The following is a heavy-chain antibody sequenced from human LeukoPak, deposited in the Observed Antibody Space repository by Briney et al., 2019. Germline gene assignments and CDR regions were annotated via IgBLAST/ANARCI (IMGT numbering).Heavy chain of an antibody. D-gene: IGHD3-10*01. CDR1: GFTFSTYS. J-gene: IGHJ4*02. Sequence: GGSLRLSCAASGFTFSTYSMNWVRQAPGKGLEWVSSISSNSDYIFYVDSVKGRFTISRDNAKNSLYLQMNNLRAEDTAVYYCATATRITMVRGVTTIGQYYFDYWGQGTLVTVSS. V-gene: IGHV3-21*01. CDR3: ATATRITMVRGVTTIGQYYFDY. CDR2: ISSNSDYI.